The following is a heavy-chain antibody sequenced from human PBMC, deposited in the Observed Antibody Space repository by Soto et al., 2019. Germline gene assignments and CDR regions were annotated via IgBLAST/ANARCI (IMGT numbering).Heavy chain of an antibody. V-gene: IGHV1-69*04. Sequence: SVKVSCKASGGTFSSYTISWVRQAPGQGLEWMGRIIPILGIANYAQKFQGRVTITADKSTSTAYMELSSLRSEDTAVYYCAREIAASYYYYYMDVWGKGTTVTVSS. CDR1: GGTFSSYT. CDR2: IIPILGIA. J-gene: IGHJ6*03. D-gene: IGHD6-13*01. CDR3: AREIAASYYYYYMDV.